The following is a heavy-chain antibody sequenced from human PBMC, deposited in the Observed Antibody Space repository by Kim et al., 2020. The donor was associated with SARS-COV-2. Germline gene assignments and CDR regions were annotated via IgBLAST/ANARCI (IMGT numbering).Heavy chain of an antibody. V-gene: IGHV3-23*01. Sequence: GGSLRLTCAASGFTFSSYAMSWVRQAPGKGLEWVSAISGSGGSTYYADSVKGRFTISRDNSKNTLYLQMNSLRAEDTAVYYCAKDPTSRGYSGYDGGNYFDYWGQGTLVTVSS. CDR3: AKDPTSRGYSGYDGGNYFDY. CDR2: ISGSGGST. J-gene: IGHJ4*02. CDR1: GFTFSSYA. D-gene: IGHD5-12*01.